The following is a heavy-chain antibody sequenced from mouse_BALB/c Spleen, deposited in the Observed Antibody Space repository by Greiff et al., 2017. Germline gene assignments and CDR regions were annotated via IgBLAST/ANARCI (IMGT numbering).Heavy chain of an antibody. CDR1: GYSFTGYY. Sequence: LVKPGASVKISCKASGYSFTGYYMPWVKQSHGKSLEWIGYISCYNGATSYNQKFKGRATFTVDTSSSTAYMQFNSLTSEDSAVYYCARGDGYPVMDYWGQGTSVTVSA. D-gene: IGHD2-3*01. V-gene: IGHV1S34*01. CDR3: ARGDGYPVMDY. CDR2: ISCYNGAT. J-gene: IGHJ4*01.